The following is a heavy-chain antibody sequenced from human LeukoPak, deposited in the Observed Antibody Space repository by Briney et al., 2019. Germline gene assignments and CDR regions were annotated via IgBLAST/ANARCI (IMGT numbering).Heavy chain of an antibody. CDR2: IYHSGST. D-gene: IGHD6-19*01. V-gene: IGHV4-38-2*02. J-gene: IGHJ4*02. Sequence: PSETLSLTCTVSGYSISSGYYWGWIRQPPGKGLEWIGSIYHSGSTYYNPSLKSRVTISVDTSKNQFSLKLSSVTAADTAVYYCARGQWLGPDYWGQGTLVTVSS. CDR1: GYSISSGYY. CDR3: ARGQWLGPDY.